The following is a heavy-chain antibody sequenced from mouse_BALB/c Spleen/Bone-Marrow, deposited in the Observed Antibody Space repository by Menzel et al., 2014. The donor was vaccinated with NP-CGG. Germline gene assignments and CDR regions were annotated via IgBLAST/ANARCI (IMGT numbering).Heavy chain of an antibody. CDR1: GYTFISYW. D-gene: IGHD1-1*01. Sequence: EVQLQQSGTVLARPGASVKMSCKASGYTFISYWMHWVKQRPGQGLEWIGAIYPGNSDTSYNQKFKGKAKLTAVTSTSTAYMELSSLTNEDSAVYYCTRVITAVLATRAMDYWGQGSSVTVSS. J-gene: IGHJ4*01. CDR3: TRVITAVLATRAMDY. CDR2: IYPGNSDT. V-gene: IGHV1-5*01.